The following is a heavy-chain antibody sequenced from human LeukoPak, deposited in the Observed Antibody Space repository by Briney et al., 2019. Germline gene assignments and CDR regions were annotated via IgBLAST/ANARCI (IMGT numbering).Heavy chain of an antibody. D-gene: IGHD5-12*01. Sequence: GGSLRLSCAASGFTFSSYWMSWVRQAPGKGLEWVANIKQDGSEKYYVDSVKGRFTISRDNAKNSLYLQMNSLRAEDTAVYYCARDLRGVYSGYDSILDYWGQGTLVTVSS. CDR2: IKQDGSEK. J-gene: IGHJ4*02. CDR1: GFTFSSYW. CDR3: ARDLRGVYSGYDSILDY. V-gene: IGHV3-7*01.